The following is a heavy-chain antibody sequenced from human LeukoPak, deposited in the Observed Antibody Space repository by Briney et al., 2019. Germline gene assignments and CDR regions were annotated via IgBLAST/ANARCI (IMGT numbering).Heavy chain of an antibody. D-gene: IGHD6-19*01. J-gene: IGHJ4*02. CDR3: ARVNSSGWYSIDY. Sequence: GGSLRLSCAASGFTVSHNFMTWVRQAPGEGLEWVSVLYSGDSTYYPDSVKGRFTISRDNSENTLYLQMNSLRAEDTAVYYCARVNSSGWYSIDYWGQGTLVTVSS. CDR2: LYSGDST. CDR1: GFTVSHNF. V-gene: IGHV3-53*01.